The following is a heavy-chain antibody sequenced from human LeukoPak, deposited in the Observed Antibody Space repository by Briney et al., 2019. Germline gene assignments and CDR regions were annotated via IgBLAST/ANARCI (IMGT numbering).Heavy chain of an antibody. CDR1: GGFTSPYK. V-gene: IGHV4-59*08. Sequence: PSETLSLTCTVSGGFTSPYKWNWIRQPPGKGLEWIGYIYYSGSTNYNPSLKSRVTISLDASKNQFSLNLSSVTAADTAVYYCARRDASSGYYYDYWGQGTLVTVSS. D-gene: IGHD3-22*01. CDR2: IYYSGST. CDR3: ARRDASSGYYYDY. J-gene: IGHJ4*02.